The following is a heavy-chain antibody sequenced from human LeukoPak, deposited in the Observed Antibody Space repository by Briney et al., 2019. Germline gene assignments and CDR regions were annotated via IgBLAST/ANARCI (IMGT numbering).Heavy chain of an antibody. Sequence: TSETLSLTCTVPGGSISSGTHYWSWIRQPPGRGLEWIGYIYYTGSTNYNPSLKSRVSMSIDTSKNQFSLKLTSVTAADTAVYYDYWGQGTLVTVSS. CDR3: Y. CDR1: GGSISSGTHY. J-gene: IGHJ4*02. V-gene: IGHV4-61*01. CDR2: IYYTGST.